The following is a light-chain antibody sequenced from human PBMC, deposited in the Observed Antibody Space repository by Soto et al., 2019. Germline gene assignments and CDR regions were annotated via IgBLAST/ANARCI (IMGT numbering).Light chain of an antibody. J-gene: IGKJ1*01. CDR1: HSVLSRSNYKNY. CDR3: QQYYSSPPT. Sequence: NSSTDSQALSLCESSTSSCHSSHSVLSRSNYKNYLAWYQQKPGQPPKLLFYWASTRESGVPDRFSGSGSGTHFTLTITSLQAEDVAVYYCQQYYSSPPTFGQGTKVDIK. V-gene: IGKV4-1*01. CDR2: WAS.